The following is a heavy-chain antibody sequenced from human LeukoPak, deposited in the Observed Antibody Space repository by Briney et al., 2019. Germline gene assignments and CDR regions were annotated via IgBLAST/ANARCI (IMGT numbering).Heavy chain of an antibody. Sequence: PGGSLRLSCAASGFTFSSSWMNWVRQAPGKGLQWVGNINPEGSQTRFVDSVMGRFTMSKDNAKNSLYPQMNSLRVEDTAVFYCAAWTDRGYNFWGQGTVVTVSS. D-gene: IGHD5-24*01. CDR3: AAWTDRGYNF. V-gene: IGHV3-7*01. CDR1: GFTFSSSW. CDR2: INPEGSQT. J-gene: IGHJ4*02.